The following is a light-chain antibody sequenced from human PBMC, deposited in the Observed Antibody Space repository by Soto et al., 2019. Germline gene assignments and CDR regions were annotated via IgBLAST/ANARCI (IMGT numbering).Light chain of an antibody. J-gene: IGKJ5*01. V-gene: IGKV3-11*01. CDR3: QLRSKWPPPIT. CDR1: QSVSRY. CDR2: DAS. Sequence: EIVLTQSPATLYLSPGERATLSCRASQSVSRYLAWYQQKPGQAPRLLIYDASNRATGIPARFSGSGSGKDFALPTSSLEPEDFAVYYCQLRSKWPPPITFGQGTRLEIK.